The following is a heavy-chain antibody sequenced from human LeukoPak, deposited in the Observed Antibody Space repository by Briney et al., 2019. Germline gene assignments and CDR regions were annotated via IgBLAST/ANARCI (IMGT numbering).Heavy chain of an antibody. Sequence: SETLSLTCTVSGDSISSLFLSWIRQPAGKGLEWIGRIYGSRSTTYNPSLKSRVTMSVDTPKNQFSLKLTSVTAADTAVYYCARWRIAALAFDYWGQGTLVTVSS. CDR2: IYGSRST. D-gene: IGHD6-6*01. CDR1: GDSISSLF. CDR3: ARWRIAALAFDY. V-gene: IGHV4-4*07. J-gene: IGHJ4*02.